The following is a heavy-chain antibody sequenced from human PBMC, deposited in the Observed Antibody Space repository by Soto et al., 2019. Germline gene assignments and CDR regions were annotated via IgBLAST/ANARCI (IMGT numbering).Heavy chain of an antibody. V-gene: IGHV1-69*13. J-gene: IGHJ4*02. CDR1: GGTFSRSA. CDR3: ARIGSGSYSD. Sequence: SVKVSCKASGGTFSRSAISWVRQVPGQRLEWMGGFVSIFATTDYAQKFQGRLTITADESTSTAYMELSSLRSEDTAVYYCARIGSGSYSDWGQGTLVTVSS. CDR2: FVSIFATT. D-gene: IGHD1-26*01.